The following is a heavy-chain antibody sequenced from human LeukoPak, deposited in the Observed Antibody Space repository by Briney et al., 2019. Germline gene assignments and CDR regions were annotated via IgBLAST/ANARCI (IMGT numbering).Heavy chain of an antibody. J-gene: IGHJ4*02. Sequence: GGSLRLSCATSGFTVSSNYMSWVRQPPGKGLEWVSSISGSGGSTHYADSVKGRFTVSRDKTKSMLYLQMTSLRAEDTAVYYCAKSSYYDSAGYYREYYFDYWGQGTLVTVSS. D-gene: IGHD3-22*01. CDR2: ISGSGGST. V-gene: IGHV3-23*01. CDR3: AKSSYYDSAGYYREYYFDY. CDR1: GFTVSSNY.